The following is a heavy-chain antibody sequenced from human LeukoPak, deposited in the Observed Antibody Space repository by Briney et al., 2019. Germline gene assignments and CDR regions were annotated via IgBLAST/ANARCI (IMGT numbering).Heavy chain of an antibody. CDR2: IYYSGST. CDR1: GGSISSSSYY. J-gene: IGHJ4*02. CDR3: ARLTYYYDSSGYYFDY. V-gene: IGHV4-39*01. D-gene: IGHD3-22*01. Sequence: PSETLSLTCTVSGGSISSSSYYWGWSRQPPGKGLEWIGSIYYSGSTYYNPSLKSRVTISVDTSKNQFSLKLSSVTAADTAVYYCARLTYYYDSSGYYFDYWGQGTLVTVSS.